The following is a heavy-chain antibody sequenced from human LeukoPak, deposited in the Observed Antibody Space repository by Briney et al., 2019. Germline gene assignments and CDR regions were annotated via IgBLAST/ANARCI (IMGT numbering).Heavy chain of an antibody. V-gene: IGHV3-21*01. CDR2: ISSSSSYI. J-gene: IGHJ3*02. D-gene: IGHD3-3*01. CDR3: ASLMVYFTSDAFDI. Sequence: GGSLRLSCAASGFTFSSYSMNWVRQAPGKGLEWVSSISSSSSYIYYADSVKGRFTISRDNAKNSLYLQMNSLRAEDTAVYYCASLMVYFTSDAFDIWGQGTMVTVSS. CDR1: GFTFSSYS.